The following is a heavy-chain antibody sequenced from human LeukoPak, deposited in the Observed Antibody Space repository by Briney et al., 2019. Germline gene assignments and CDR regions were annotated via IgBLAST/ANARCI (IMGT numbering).Heavy chain of an antibody. J-gene: IGHJ4*02. CDR1: GGSISSSSYY. Sequence: SETLSLTCTVSGGSISSSSYYWGWIRQPPGKGLEWIGCIYDSGTTYYNPSLESRITMAMDTSKNQFSLKLTSLTAPDTAVYYCAAGAFTRGEHDFWGQGTLVTVFS. CDR3: AAGAFTRGEHDF. V-gene: IGHV4-39*07. CDR2: IYDSGTT. D-gene: IGHD1/OR15-1a*01.